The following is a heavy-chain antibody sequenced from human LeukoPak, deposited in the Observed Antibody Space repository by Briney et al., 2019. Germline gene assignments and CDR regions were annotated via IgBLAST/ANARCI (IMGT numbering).Heavy chain of an antibody. J-gene: IGHJ6*02. CDR2: IYYSGTT. D-gene: IGHD1-1*01. CDR1: PGSITGYY. Sequence: PSETLSLTCNVSPGSITGYYFTWIRQPPGKGLEWIGYIYYSGTTKYSPSLKSRLVMSLDTSKNQVSLRLTSVTAADTAVYYCARDSGGPCYYSYGMDVWGRGTTVTVSS. V-gene: IGHV4-59*01. CDR3: ARDSGGPCYYSYGMDV.